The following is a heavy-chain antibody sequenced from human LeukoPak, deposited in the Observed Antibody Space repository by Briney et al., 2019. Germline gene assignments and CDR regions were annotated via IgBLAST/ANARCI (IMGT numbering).Heavy chain of an antibody. D-gene: IGHD6-6*01. Sequence: GGSLRLSCAASGFTFSNYWMSWVRQAPGKGLEWVANIKQDGSVKYYVNSVKGRFTISRDNAKNSLYLQMNSLRAEDTAVYYCGRIGYSSSSIDYWGQGTLVTVSS. CDR3: GRIGYSSSSIDY. J-gene: IGHJ4*02. CDR1: GFTFSNYW. V-gene: IGHV3-7*01. CDR2: IKQDGSVK.